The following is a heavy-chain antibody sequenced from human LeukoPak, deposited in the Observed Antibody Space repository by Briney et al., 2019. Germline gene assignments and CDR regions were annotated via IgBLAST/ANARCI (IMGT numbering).Heavy chain of an antibody. Sequence: SETLSLTCTVSGGSISSSSYYWGWIRQPPGKGLEWIGSIYYSGSTYYNPSLKSRVTISVDTSKNQFSLKLSSVTAADTAVYYCARARPSNSQWLVRANFDYWGQGTLVTVSS. D-gene: IGHD6-19*01. V-gene: IGHV4-39*07. CDR1: GGSISSSSYY. J-gene: IGHJ4*02. CDR2: IYYSGST. CDR3: ARARPSNSQWLVRANFDY.